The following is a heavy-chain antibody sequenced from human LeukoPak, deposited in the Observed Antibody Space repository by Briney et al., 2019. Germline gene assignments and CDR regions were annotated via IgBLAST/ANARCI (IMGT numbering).Heavy chain of an antibody. CDR3: ARHVRWPKGGFDY. Sequence: PSETLSLTCAVYGGSFSGYYWSWIRQPPGKGLEWIGEINHSGSTNYNPSLKSRVTISVDTSKNQFSLKLSSVTAADTAVYYCARHVRWPKGGFDYWGQGTLVTVSS. V-gene: IGHV4-34*01. D-gene: IGHD2-15*01. CDR2: INHSGST. J-gene: IGHJ4*02. CDR1: GGSFSGYY.